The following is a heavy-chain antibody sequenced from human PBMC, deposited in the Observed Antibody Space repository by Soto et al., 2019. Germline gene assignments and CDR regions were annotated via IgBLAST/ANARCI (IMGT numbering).Heavy chain of an antibody. CDR3: AKDGRGSGSHYNSFGY. J-gene: IGHJ4*02. Sequence: EVQLVESGGGLIQPGGSLKLSCAASGFTVGNNYMSWVRQAPGKGLEWVSLIYSTGTTKYADSVKGPFTVSRDNAKNTLYLQRNSLRAEDTAVYYCAKDGRGSGSHYNSFGYWGQGTLVTVSS. D-gene: IGHD3-10*01. CDR2: IYSTGTT. CDR1: GFTVGNNY. V-gene: IGHV3-53*01.